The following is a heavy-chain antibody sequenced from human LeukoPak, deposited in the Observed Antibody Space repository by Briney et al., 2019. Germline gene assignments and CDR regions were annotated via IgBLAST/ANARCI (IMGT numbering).Heavy chain of an antibody. CDR2: ISAYNGKK. V-gene: IGHV1-18*01. D-gene: IGHD3-3*01. CDR1: GYTFTSYG. CDR3: ARDGITIFGVVITDYYYYGMDV. Sequence: GASVKVSCKASGYTFTSYGISWVRQAPGQGLEWMGWISAYNGKKNYAQKLQGRVTMTTDTSPSTAYMELRSLRSDDTAVYYCARDGITIFGVVITDYYYYGMDVWGQGTTVTVSS. J-gene: IGHJ6*02.